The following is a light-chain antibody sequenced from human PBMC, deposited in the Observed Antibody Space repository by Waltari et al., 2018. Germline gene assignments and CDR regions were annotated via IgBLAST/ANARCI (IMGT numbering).Light chain of an antibody. Sequence: DIQMTQSTSTLSASIGDRVTITCRASQRITIWLAWYQQKPGKAPKLLIYKASTLEGGVPSRFSGSGSGTEFTLTISSLQPDDFATYHCQQYNSYPYTFGQGTKLEIK. CDR1: QRITIW. V-gene: IGKV1-5*03. CDR3: QQYNSYPYT. CDR2: KAS. J-gene: IGKJ2*01.